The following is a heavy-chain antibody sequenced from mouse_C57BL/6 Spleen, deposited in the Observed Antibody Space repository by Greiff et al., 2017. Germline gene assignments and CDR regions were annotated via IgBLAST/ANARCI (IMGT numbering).Heavy chain of an antibody. Sequence: QVQLQQPGAELVKPGASVKMSCKASGYTFTSYWITWVKQRPGQGLEWIGDIYPGSGSTNYNEKFKSKATLTVDTSSSTAYMQLSSLTSEDSAVYYCARSHWDDDGPWFAYWGQGTLVTVSA. J-gene: IGHJ3*01. CDR3: ARSHWDDDGPWFAY. CDR1: GYTFTSYW. CDR2: IYPGSGST. D-gene: IGHD4-1*01. V-gene: IGHV1-55*01.